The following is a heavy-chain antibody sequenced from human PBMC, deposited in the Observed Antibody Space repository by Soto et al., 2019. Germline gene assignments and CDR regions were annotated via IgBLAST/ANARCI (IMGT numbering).Heavy chain of an antibody. D-gene: IGHD2-21*02. Sequence: SEALSVTCDVFCGASSAGGYGCSLFRQSPWKGLEWIGYIYHSGSTYYNPSLKSRVTISVDTSKNQFSLKLNSVTAADTAVYYCARDLWGYCGTDCYPLDVWGQGTTVTVS. J-gene: IGHJ6*02. CDR2: IYHSGST. CDR3: ARDLWGYCGTDCYPLDV. V-gene: IGHV4-30-2*06. CDR1: CGASSAGGYG.